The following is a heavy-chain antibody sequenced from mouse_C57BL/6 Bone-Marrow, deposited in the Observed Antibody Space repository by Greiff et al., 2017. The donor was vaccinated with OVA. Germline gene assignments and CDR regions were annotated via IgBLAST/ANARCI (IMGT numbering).Heavy chain of an antibody. CDR2: ISSGSSTI. J-gene: IGHJ3*01. D-gene: IGHD2-1*01. Sequence: EVQLVESGGGLVKPGGSLKLSCAASGFTFSDYGMHWVRQAPEKGLEWVAYISSGSSTIYYADTVKGRFTLSRDNAKNTLFLQMTSLRSEDTAMYYCARDGNYPFAYWGQGTLVTVSA. CDR3: ARDGNYPFAY. CDR1: GFTFSDYG. V-gene: IGHV5-17*01.